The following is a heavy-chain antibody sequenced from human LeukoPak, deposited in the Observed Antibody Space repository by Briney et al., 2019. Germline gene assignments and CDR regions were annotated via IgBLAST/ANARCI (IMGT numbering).Heavy chain of an antibody. CDR3: ARSDIVVVPAARGFDP. CDR1: GGSFSGYY. J-gene: IGHJ5*02. Sequence: PSETLSLTCAVYGGSFSGYYWSWIRQPPGKGLEWIGEINHSGSTNYNPSLKSRVTISVDTSKNQFSLKLSSVTAADTAEYYCARSDIVVVPAARGFDPWGQGTLVTVSS. V-gene: IGHV4-34*01. CDR2: INHSGST. D-gene: IGHD2-2*01.